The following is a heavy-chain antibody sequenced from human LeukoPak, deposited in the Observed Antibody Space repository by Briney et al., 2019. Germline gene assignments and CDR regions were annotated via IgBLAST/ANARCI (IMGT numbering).Heavy chain of an antibody. Sequence: KPSETLSLTCAVSGDSVSSDNWWSWVRQPPGKGLEWIGEIYHSGATNYKSSLKSRVTISMDKSKNQFSLNMNSVIAADTAVYYCARANRGTYLLYWGQGTLVTVSS. CDR2: IYHSGAT. V-gene: IGHV4-4*02. CDR1: GDSVSSDNW. J-gene: IGHJ4*02. D-gene: IGHD1-26*01. CDR3: ARANRGTYLLY.